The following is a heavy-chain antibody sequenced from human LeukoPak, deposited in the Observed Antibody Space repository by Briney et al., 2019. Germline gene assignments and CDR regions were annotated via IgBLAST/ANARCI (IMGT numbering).Heavy chain of an antibody. J-gene: IGHJ4*02. V-gene: IGHV3-74*01. CDR2: INSDGSST. CDR3: ARDARWYSSGWYYFDY. Sequence: GGSLRLSCAASGFTFSSYWMHWVRQAPGKGLVWVSRINSDGSSTSYADSVKGRFTISSDNAKNTLYLQMNSLRAEDTAVYYCARDARWYSSGWYYFDYWGQGTLVTVSS. CDR1: GFTFSSYW. D-gene: IGHD6-19*01.